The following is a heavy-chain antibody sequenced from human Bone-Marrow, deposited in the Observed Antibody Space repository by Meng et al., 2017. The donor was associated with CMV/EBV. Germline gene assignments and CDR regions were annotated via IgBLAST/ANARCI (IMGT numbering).Heavy chain of an antibody. CDR1: GFTFSDYN. CDR2: ISASRSYM. J-gene: IGHJ4*02. D-gene: IGHD2-8*02. Sequence: GESLKISCAASGFTFSDYNMNWVRQAPGKGLEWVSTISASRSYMYYADSLKGRFTISRDNAKNSLYLQMNSLRPEDTAVYYCARDTGSLVYFDYWGQGTLVTVSS. CDR3: ARDTGSLVYFDY. V-gene: IGHV3-21*01.